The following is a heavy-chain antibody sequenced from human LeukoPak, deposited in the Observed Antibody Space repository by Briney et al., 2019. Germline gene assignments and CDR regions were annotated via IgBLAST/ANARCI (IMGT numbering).Heavy chain of an antibody. CDR1: GGSISSYY. Sequence: PSETLSLTCTVSGGSISSYYWTWIRQPPGKGLEWIGCMYNSGSINYNPSLKSRVTISVGTSKSQFSLKLNSVTAADTAVYYCARFGAFQGGYWGQGTLVTVSS. D-gene: IGHD3-10*01. J-gene: IGHJ4*02. CDR3: ARFGAFQGGY. V-gene: IGHV4-59*08. CDR2: MYNSGSI.